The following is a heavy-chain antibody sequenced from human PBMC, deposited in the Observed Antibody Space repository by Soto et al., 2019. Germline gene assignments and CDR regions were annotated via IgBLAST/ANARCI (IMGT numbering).Heavy chain of an antibody. V-gene: IGHV4-34*01. D-gene: IGHD5-12*01. CDR1: GGSFSGYY. CDR3: ARGLRLVYGMDV. Sequence: SETLSLTCAVYGGSFSGYYWIWIRQPPGKGLEWIGEINHSGSTNYNPSLKSRVTISVDTSKNQFSLKLSSVTAADTAVYYCARGLRLVYGMDVWGQGTTVTVSS. J-gene: IGHJ6*02. CDR2: INHSGST.